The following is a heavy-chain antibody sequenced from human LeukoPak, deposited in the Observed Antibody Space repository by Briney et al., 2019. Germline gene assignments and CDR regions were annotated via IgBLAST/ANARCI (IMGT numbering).Heavy chain of an antibody. V-gene: IGHV3-23*01. CDR2: ISGSGAST. CDR3: AREDCSGGSCYLPLRWFDP. CDR1: GVTFSSYA. D-gene: IGHD2-15*01. Sequence: GGSLRLSCAASGVTFSSYAMSWVRQAPGKGLEWVSVISGSGASTYYADSVKGRFTISRDNSKNTLYLQMNSLRAEDTAVYYCAREDCSGGSCYLPLRWFDPWGQGTLVTVSS. J-gene: IGHJ5*02.